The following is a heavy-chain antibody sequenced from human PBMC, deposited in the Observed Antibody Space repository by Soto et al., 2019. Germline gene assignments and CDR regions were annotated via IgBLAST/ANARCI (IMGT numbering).Heavy chain of an antibody. D-gene: IGHD6-13*01. V-gene: IGHV3-9*01. CDR2: INWNSGSI. Sequence: GGSLRLSCAASGFTFDDYAMHWVRQVPGKGLEWVSGINWNSGSIGYGDSVKGRFAISRDNAKNSLHLQMNSLSAEDTAFYYCVKDESINWYSGHFRHWGQGALVTVSS. J-gene: IGHJ1*01. CDR3: VKDESINWYSGHFRH. CDR1: GFTFDDYA.